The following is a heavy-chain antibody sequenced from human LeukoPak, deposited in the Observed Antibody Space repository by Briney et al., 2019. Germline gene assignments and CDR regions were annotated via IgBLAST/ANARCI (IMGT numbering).Heavy chain of an antibody. CDR2: IKQDGSEK. Sequence: GGSLRLSCAASGFTFSSYWMSWVRQAPGKGLEWVANIKQDGSEKYYVDSVKGRFTISRDNAKNSLYLQMNSLRAEDTAVYYCARSLYYYGSGSYPWYFDLWGRGTLVTVSS. D-gene: IGHD3-10*01. CDR3: ARSLYYYGSGSYPWYFDL. CDR1: GFTFSSYW. V-gene: IGHV3-7*01. J-gene: IGHJ2*01.